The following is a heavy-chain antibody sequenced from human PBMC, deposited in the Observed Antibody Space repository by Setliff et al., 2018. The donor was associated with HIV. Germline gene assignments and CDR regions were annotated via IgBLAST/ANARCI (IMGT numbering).Heavy chain of an antibody. D-gene: IGHD1-1*01. V-gene: IGHV4-4*07. CDR2: IYTTGGT. CDR1: GVSIPTNY. J-gene: IGHJ4*02. CDR3: TRQGRGDPGLATTRLDY. Sequence: SETLSLTCNISGVSIPTNYWNWIRQPAGKGLEWIGRIYTTGGTNYNPALKSRVTMSIDTSKSQFSLNLTSVTDSDTAVYYCTRQGRGDPGLATTRLDYWGRGKLVTVSS.